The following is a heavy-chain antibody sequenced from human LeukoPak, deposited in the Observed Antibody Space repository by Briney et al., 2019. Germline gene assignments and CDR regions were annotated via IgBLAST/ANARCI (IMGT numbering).Heavy chain of an antibody. V-gene: IGHV3-30*09. CDR2: ISYDENSK. Sequence: PGGSLRLSCAASGFTFSSYAMHWVRQAPGKGLEWVAVISYDENSKYYSDSVKGRFAISRDNSKSTLYLQMNSLRAEDTAVYYCARSPLSYSSGLYFFDYWGQGTLVTVSS. J-gene: IGHJ4*02. D-gene: IGHD6-19*01. CDR1: GFTFSSYA. CDR3: ARSPLSYSSGLYFFDY.